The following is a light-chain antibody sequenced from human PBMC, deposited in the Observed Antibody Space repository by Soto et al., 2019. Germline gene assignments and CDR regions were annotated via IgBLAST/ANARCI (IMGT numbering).Light chain of an antibody. CDR1: QSVSSY. Sequence: IVLTQSPATLSLSPWEKATLSCRASQSVSSYLAWYQHKPGQAPRLLIFDASHRASGIPPRFSGSGSGTDFTLTISSLEPEDFAVYYCQQRSSFWPEYTFGQGTKVDIK. V-gene: IGKV3-11*01. J-gene: IGKJ2*01. CDR3: QQRSSFWPEYT. CDR2: DAS.